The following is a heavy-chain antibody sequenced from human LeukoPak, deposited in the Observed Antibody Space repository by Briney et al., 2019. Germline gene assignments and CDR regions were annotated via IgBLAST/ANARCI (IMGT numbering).Heavy chain of an antibody. CDR3: ARVGCNGGACNYQFDFDY. D-gene: IGHD2-8*02. J-gene: IGHJ4*02. CDR2: IYRSGST. CDR1: GGSFNGYY. Sequence: SETLSLTCAVYGGSFNGYYWNWIRQPPGKGLEWIGEIYRSGSTNYNPSLKSRVTISVDTSKNQFSLKLSSVTAADTAVYYCARVGCNGGACNYQFDFDYWGQGILVTVSS. V-gene: IGHV4-34*01.